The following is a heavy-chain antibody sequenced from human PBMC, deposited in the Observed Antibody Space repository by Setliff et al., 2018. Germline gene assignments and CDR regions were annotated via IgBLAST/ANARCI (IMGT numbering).Heavy chain of an antibody. CDR1: GGSISSGSYY. D-gene: IGHD3-22*01. CDR3: ARGGYYYDSSGYYQASYYYYYGMDV. CDR2: IYYRGST. V-gene: IGHV4-39*07. J-gene: IGHJ6*02. Sequence: SETLSLTCTVSGGSISSGSYYWGWIRQPPGKGLEWIGSIYYRGSTYYNPSLKSRVTISVDTSKNQFSLKLSSVTAADTAVYYCARGGYYYDSSGYYQASYYYYYGMDVWGQGTTVTVSS.